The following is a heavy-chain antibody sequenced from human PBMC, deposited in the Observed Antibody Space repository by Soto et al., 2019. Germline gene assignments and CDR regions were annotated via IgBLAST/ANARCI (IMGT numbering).Heavy chain of an antibody. V-gene: IGHV1-69*12. Sequence: QVQLVQSGAEVKKPGSSVKVSCKASGGTFSTYSISWVRQAPGQGLEWMGGIIPMLGKTNYAQKFQGGVTITADESTSAAYMDLSSLRSDDTALYYCAKDILEWLFGSGDYYYYGMDVWGQGTTVTVSS. CDR2: IIPMLGKT. CDR1: GGTFSTYS. J-gene: IGHJ6*02. CDR3: AKDILEWLFGSGDYYYYGMDV. D-gene: IGHD3-3*01.